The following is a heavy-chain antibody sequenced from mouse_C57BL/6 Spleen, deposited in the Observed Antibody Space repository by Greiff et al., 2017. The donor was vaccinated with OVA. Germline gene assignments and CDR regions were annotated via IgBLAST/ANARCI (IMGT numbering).Heavy chain of an antibody. D-gene: IGHD1-2*01. CDR1: GYAFSSSW. V-gene: IGHV1-80*01. Sequence: VQLQQSGAELVKPGASVKISCKASGYAFSSSWMNWVKQRPGKGLEWIGRLYPGDGDTNYNGKFKGKATLTADKSSSTAYMQLSSLTSEDSAVYFCARAVLRHYFDYWGQGTTLTVSS. J-gene: IGHJ2*01. CDR2: LYPGDGDT. CDR3: ARAVLRHYFDY.